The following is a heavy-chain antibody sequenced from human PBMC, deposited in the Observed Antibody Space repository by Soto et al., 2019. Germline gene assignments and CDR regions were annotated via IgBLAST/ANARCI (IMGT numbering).Heavy chain of an antibody. CDR2: IIPIIGII. J-gene: IGHJ5*02. CDR3: AGDPDSHYNDSHASSYP. Sequence: QVQLVQSGAEVKKPGSSVKVSCKASGGTFSTYTITWVRQAPGQGLEWMGRIIPIIGIINYAQKFQGRVTMTAAKFTGTAYKELTRLRSDDTAVYYCAGDPDSHYNDSHASSYPWGQGTLVTVSS. D-gene: IGHD3-22*01. CDR1: GGTFSTYT. V-gene: IGHV1-69*08.